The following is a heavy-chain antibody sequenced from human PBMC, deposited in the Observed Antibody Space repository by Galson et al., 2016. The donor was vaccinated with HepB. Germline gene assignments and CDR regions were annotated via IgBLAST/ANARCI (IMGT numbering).Heavy chain of an antibody. J-gene: IGHJ4*02. V-gene: IGHV3-23*01. Sequence: SLRLSCAAAGFTFSSYAMSWVRQAPGKGLEWVSALSGSGGSTYYADSVKGRFTISRDNSKSTLSLQMNSLRAEDTAVYYCAKSSSGATPRPNFDYWGQGTQVTVSS. CDR3: AKSSSGATPRPNFDY. CDR1: GFTFSSYA. CDR2: LSGSGGST. D-gene: IGHD3-10*01.